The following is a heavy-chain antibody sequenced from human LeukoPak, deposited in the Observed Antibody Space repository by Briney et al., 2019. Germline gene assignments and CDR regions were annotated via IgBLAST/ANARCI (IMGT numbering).Heavy chain of an antibody. CDR3: VRVGGASSILSAFDI. D-gene: IGHD6-6*01. J-gene: IGHJ3*02. V-gene: IGHV4-59*01. Sequence: SETLSLTCTVSGGSINSCYWSWIRQPPGKGLEWIGYMYNSETINYNPSLTSRVTMSLDTSKNQVSLKLTSVTAADTAVYYCVRVGGASSILSAFDIWGQGTMVTVSS. CDR1: GGSINSCY. CDR2: MYNSETI.